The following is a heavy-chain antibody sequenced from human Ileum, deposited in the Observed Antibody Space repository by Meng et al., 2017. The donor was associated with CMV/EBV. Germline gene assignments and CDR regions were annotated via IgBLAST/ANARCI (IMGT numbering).Heavy chain of an antibody. J-gene: IGHJ6*02. D-gene: IGHD4-17*01. CDR2: ISSSGSTI. V-gene: IGHV3-11*04. CDR3: ARVTVFYYYGMDV. Sequence: GESLKISCAASGFTFSDYYMSWIRQAPGKGLEWVSYISSSGSTIYYADSVKGRFTISRDNAKNSLYLQMNSLRAEDTAVYYCARVTVFYYYGMDVWGQGTTVTVSS. CDR1: GFTFSDYY.